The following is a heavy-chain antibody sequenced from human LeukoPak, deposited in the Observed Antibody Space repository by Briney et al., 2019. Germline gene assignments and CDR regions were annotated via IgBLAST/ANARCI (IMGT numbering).Heavy chain of an antibody. J-gene: IGHJ4*02. CDR3: ARLPGIAEFDY. CDR1: GGSISSYY. D-gene: IGHD6-13*01. V-gene: IGHV4-59*08. CDR2: IYYSGST. Sequence: SETLSLTCTVSGGSISSYYWSWIRQPPGKGLEWIGYIYYSGSTNYNPSLKSRVTISVDTSKNQFSLKLSSVTAADTAVYYCARLPGIAEFDYWGQGTLVTVSS.